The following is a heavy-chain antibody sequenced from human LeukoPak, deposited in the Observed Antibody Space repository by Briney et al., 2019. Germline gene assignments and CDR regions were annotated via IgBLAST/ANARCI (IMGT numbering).Heavy chain of an antibody. CDR2: ISGSGGST. CDR3: AKEPPRIRATANY. V-gene: IGHV3-23*01. J-gene: IGHJ4*02. D-gene: IGHD2/OR15-2a*01. Sequence: GGSLRLSCAASGFTFSTYAMTWVRQPPGKGLEWVSAISGSGGSTYYANSVKGRFTISRDNSKDTLYLQMNSLRAEDTAVYYCAKEPPRIRATANYWGQGTLVTVSS. CDR1: GFTFSTYA.